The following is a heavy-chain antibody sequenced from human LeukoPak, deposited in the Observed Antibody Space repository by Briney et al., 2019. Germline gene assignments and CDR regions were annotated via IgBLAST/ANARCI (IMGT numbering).Heavy chain of an antibody. D-gene: IGHD2-15*01. J-gene: IGHJ4*02. CDR2: IYGGGTT. CDR3: ARAIQFGGYFDY. V-gene: IGHV3-53*01. Sequence: PGGSPRLSCAASGFTVSRDYMSWVRQAPGKGLEWVSVIYGGGTTHYADSVRGRFTISRDNSKNTLYLQMNSLRADDTAVYYCARAIQFGGYFDYWGQGTLVTVSS. CDR1: GFTVSRDY.